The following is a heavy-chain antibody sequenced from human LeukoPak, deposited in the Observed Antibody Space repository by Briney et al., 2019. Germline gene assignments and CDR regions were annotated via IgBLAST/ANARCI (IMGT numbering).Heavy chain of an antibody. Sequence: PGGSLRLSCAAPGFTFSSYAMSWVRQAPGKGLEWVSYISSSSRTIYYADSVKGRFTISRDNAKSSLFLQMNSLRDEDTAVYYCASLRVVLSAATPPPDYWGQGTLVTVSS. D-gene: IGHD2-15*01. CDR1: GFTFSSYA. J-gene: IGHJ4*02. V-gene: IGHV3-48*02. CDR3: ASLRVVLSAATPPPDY. CDR2: ISSSSRTI.